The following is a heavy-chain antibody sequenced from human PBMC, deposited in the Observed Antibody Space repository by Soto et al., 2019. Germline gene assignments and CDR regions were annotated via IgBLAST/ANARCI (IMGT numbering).Heavy chain of an antibody. CDR3: ARESEDLTSNFDY. Sequence: GESLRLSCAASGFTFTRYSMNWVRQAPGKGLEWVSSISSTTNYIYYGDSMKGRFTISRDNAKNSLYLEMNSLRAEDTAVYYCARESEDLTSNFDYWGQGTLVTVSS. V-gene: IGHV3-21*06. CDR2: ISSTTNYI. J-gene: IGHJ4*02. CDR1: GFTFTRYS.